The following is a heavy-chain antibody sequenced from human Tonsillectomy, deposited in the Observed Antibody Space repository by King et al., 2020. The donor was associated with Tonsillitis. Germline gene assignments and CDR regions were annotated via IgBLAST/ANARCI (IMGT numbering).Heavy chain of an antibody. V-gene: IGHV3-30*18. CDR1: GFTFSSYG. CDR2: ISYDGSTK. J-gene: IGHJ3*02. D-gene: IGHD4-23*01. CDR3: AKSYGGRDAFDI. Sequence: VQLVESGGGVVQPGRSLRLSCVASGFTFSSYGMHWVRQAPGKWLEWVAVISYDGSTKYYEDSVKGRFTISRDNPKNTLYLQMNSLRAEDTAVYYCAKSYGGRDAFDIWGQGTMVTVSS.